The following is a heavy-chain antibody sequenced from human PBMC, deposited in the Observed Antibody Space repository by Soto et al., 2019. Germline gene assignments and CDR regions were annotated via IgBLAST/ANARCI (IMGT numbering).Heavy chain of an antibody. CDR3: ARAVVGSGSRHYYYYYMDV. CDR2: INYSGST. CDR1: GGSISSSGYR. Sequence: SETLSLTCTVSGGSISSSGYRWGWIRQPPGKGLEWIGNINYSGSTSYNPSLKSRVTLSVDTSQNQFSLRLTSVTAADTAVYYCARAVVGSGSRHYYYYYMDVWGQGTTVTVSS. J-gene: IGHJ6*03. D-gene: IGHD3-10*01. V-gene: IGHV4-39*01.